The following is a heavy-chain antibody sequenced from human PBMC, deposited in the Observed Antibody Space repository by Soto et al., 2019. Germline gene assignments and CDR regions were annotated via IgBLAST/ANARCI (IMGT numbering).Heavy chain of an antibody. J-gene: IGHJ4*02. CDR3: AKGRGGSGSLTPRVDF. CDR2: ISGGGDTT. V-gene: IGHV3-23*01. Sequence: EVQLLESGGGLVQPGGSLRLSCAASGFTFNNYPMTWVRQAPGKGLEWVSAISGGGDTTSYGDSVKGRFTVSRDGSKNTLYLQMSSLRAEHTALYYCAKGRGGSGSLTPRVDFWGQGTLVTVSS. CDR1: GFTFNNYP. D-gene: IGHD3-10*01.